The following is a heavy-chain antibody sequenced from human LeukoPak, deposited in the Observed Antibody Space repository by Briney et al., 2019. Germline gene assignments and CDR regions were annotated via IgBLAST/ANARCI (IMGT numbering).Heavy chain of an antibody. D-gene: IGHD3-16*01. V-gene: IGHV4-61*08. J-gene: IGHJ4*02. Sequence: SQTLSLTCTVSGFSISSGGYYWTWIRQPPGKGLEWIGYIYYSGSTNYNPSLKSRVTISVDTSKNQFSLKLSSVTAADTAVYYCARGGIRNYFDYWGQGTLVTVSS. CDR1: GFSISSGGYY. CDR2: IYYSGST. CDR3: ARGGIRNYFDY.